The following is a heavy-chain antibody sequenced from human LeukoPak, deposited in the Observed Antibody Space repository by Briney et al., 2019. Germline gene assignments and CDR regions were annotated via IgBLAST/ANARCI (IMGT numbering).Heavy chain of an antibody. CDR1: GFTFSNAR. V-gene: IGHV3-15*01. Sequence: PGGSLGLSCAASGFTFSNARMSWVRQAPGKGLEWVGRIKSKTDGGTTDYAAPVKGRFTISRDDSKNTLYLQMNSLKTEDTAVYYCTRDPYSSGWSVDYWGQGTLVTVSS. J-gene: IGHJ4*02. CDR2: IKSKTDGGTT. CDR3: TRDPYSSGWSVDY. D-gene: IGHD6-19*01.